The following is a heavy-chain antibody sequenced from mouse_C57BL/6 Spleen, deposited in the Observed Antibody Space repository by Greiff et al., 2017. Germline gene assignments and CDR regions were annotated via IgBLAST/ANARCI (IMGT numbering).Heavy chain of an antibody. D-gene: IGHD1-1*01. CDR1: GFNITGYC. CDR3: ASSFTTVVRYIEV. V-gene: IGHV14-2*01. Sequence: VQLQQPGAELVKPGASVKLSCTASGFNITGYCMHWVKQRTEQGLEWIGRIDPDDGETKYAPKFQGKATLTADTSSNTAYLQLSSLTCEDTAVYYGASSFTTVVRYIEVWGTGTTVTVSS. J-gene: IGHJ1*03. CDR2: IDPDDGET.